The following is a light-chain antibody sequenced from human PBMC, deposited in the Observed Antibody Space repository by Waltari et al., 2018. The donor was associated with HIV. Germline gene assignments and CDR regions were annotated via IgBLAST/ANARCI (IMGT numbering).Light chain of an antibody. CDR2: DAS. V-gene: IGKV3-15*01. CDR1: QSVSTN. Sequence: VRTQCAATRAVAPGGRATLSCRASQSVSTNLAWYQQKPGQAPRLLLSDASSRATGVPARFSGRASGTEFTLTISNLQSEDFAVYYCQQYHNWPPWTFGQGTKVEIK. J-gene: IGKJ1*01. CDR3: QQYHNWPPWT.